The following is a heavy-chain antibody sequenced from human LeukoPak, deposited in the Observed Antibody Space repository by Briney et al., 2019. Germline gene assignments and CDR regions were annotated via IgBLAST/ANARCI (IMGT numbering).Heavy chain of an antibody. V-gene: IGHV1-2*05. CDR2: INPNGGGT. Sequence: ASVKVSCKASGYTFTGYYMHWVRQAPGQGLEWMGRINPNGGGTNYAQKVQGRVTMTRDTSISTAYMELNSLRSDDTDVYYCARRLSGSYLDYWGQGTLVTVSS. CDR1: GYTFTGYY. CDR3: ARRLSGSYLDY. J-gene: IGHJ4*02. D-gene: IGHD1-26*01.